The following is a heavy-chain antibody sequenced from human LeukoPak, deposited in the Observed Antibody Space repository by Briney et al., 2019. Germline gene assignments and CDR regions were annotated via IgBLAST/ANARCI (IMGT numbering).Heavy chain of an antibody. CDR1: GYTCSDFY. CDR3: AREWGPNYVQGWFDP. V-gene: IGHV1-2*02. J-gene: IGHJ5*02. Sequence: GASVKLSCKTSGYTCSDFYIHWVRQAPGQGLEWMGWINPKTGGITYSQKFKGRVTMTRDTSLNTAHMEVTGLTFGDTAVYYCAREWGPNYVQGWFDPWGQGTLVSVSS. D-gene: IGHD3-10*02. CDR2: INPKTGGI.